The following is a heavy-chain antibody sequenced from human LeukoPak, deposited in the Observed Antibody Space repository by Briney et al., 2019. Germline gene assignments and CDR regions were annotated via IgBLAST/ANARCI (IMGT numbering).Heavy chain of an antibody. Sequence: GGSLRLSCAASGFTFSSYNMNWVRQAPGKGLEWVSSISSSSSYIYYADSVKGRFTISRDNAKNSLYLQMNSLRAEATAVYYCAKDLLTYYDFWSGGYYFDYWGQGTLVTVSS. V-gene: IGHV3-21*01. CDR1: GFTFSSYN. CDR2: ISSSSSYI. J-gene: IGHJ4*02. D-gene: IGHD3-3*01. CDR3: AKDLLTYYDFWSGGYYFDY.